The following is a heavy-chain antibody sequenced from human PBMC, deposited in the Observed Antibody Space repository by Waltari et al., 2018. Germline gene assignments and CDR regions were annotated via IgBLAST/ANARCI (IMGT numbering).Heavy chain of an antibody. CDR1: GSTFPASY. CDR3: ARESSSGNNYFDY. D-gene: IGHD6-19*01. CDR2: INSNRGTT. V-gene: IGHV1-2*06. J-gene: IGHJ4*02. Sequence: QVQLVHSGTEVKQPGASVKVSCKASGSTFPASYTHRVRQAPGQGLEWMGRINSNRGTTNYAQKFKGRVTMTRDTSISTAYFELSSLRSDDTAVFYCARESSSGNNYFDYWGQGTLVTVSS.